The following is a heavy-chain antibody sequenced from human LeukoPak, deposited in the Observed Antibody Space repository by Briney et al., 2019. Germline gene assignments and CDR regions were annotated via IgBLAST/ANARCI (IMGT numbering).Heavy chain of an antibody. D-gene: IGHD2-2*01. CDR1: GYTFTRYY. CDR3: AREYQLLFAYYYYYMDV. Sequence: GASVKVSCKASGYTFTRYYMHWVRQAPGQGLEWMGIINPSGGSTSYAQKFQGRVTMTRDMSTSTVYMELSSLRSEDTAVYYCAREYQLLFAYYYYYMDVWGKGTTVTVSS. J-gene: IGHJ6*03. CDR2: INPSGGST. V-gene: IGHV1-46*01.